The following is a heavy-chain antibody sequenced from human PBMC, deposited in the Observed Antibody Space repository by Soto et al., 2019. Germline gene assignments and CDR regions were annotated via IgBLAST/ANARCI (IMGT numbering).Heavy chain of an antibody. D-gene: IGHD6-19*01. CDR2: IIPIFGTA. Sequence: GASVKVSCKASGGTFISYAISWVRQAPGQGLEWMGGIIPIFGTANYAQKFQGRVTITADESTSTAYMELSSLRSEDTAVYYCARERAAVAGDAFDIWGQGTMVTVSS. CDR3: ARERAAVAGDAFDI. V-gene: IGHV1-69*13. CDR1: GGTFISYA. J-gene: IGHJ3*02.